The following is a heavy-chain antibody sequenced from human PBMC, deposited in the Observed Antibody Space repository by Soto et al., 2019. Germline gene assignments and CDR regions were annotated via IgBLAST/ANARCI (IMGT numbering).Heavy chain of an antibody. CDR2: ISYDGSNK. Sequence: GGSLRLSCAASGFTFSSYGMHWVRQAPGKGLEWVAVISYDGSNKYYADSVKGRFTISRDNSKNTLYLQMNSLRAEDTAVYYCAKDSTQIAARPTHFDYWGQGTLVTVSS. CDR1: GFTFSSYG. D-gene: IGHD6-6*01. CDR3: AKDSTQIAARPTHFDY. V-gene: IGHV3-30*18. J-gene: IGHJ4*02.